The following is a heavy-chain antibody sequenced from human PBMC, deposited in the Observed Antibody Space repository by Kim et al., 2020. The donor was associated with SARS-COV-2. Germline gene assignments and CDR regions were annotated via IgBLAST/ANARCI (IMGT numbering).Heavy chain of an antibody. Sequence: QAPGHGLEWMGRINPKTGGTTYAQGFQGRVTLTRDTSISTAYMDLSRLTSDDTAVYYCVRDLKTTQDYWGQGTLVTVSS. CDR2: INPKTGGT. V-gene: IGHV1-2*06. D-gene: IGHD4-17*01. CDR3: VRDLKTTQDY. J-gene: IGHJ4*02.